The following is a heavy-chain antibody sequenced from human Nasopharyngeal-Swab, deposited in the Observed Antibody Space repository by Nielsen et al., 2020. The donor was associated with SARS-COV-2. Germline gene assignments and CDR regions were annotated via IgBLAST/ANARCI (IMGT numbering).Heavy chain of an antibody. J-gene: IGHJ4*02. CDR1: GFTFSSYG. V-gene: IGHV3-30*03. D-gene: IGHD3-10*01. CDR2: ISYDGSNK. Sequence: GGSLRLSCAASGFTFSSYGMHWVRQAPGKGLEWVAVISYDGSNKYYADSVKGRFTISRDNSKNTLYLQMNSLRAEDTAVYYCARVRHGSGSYFDYWGQGTLVTVSS. CDR3: ARVRHGSGSYFDY.